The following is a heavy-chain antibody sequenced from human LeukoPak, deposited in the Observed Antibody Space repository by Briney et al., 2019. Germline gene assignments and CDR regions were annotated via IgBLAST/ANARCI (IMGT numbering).Heavy chain of an antibody. CDR3: ATVSQVGWFDY. D-gene: IGHD2-2*01. J-gene: IGHJ4*02. V-gene: IGHV1-8*01. CDR1: GYTFTSYD. CDR2: MNPNSGNT. Sequence: GASVKVSCKASGYTFTSYDINWVRQATGQGLEWMGWMNPNSGNTGYAQKFQGRVTMTRNTSISTACMEMSSLRSEDTAVYYCATVSQVGWFDYWGQGTLVTVSS.